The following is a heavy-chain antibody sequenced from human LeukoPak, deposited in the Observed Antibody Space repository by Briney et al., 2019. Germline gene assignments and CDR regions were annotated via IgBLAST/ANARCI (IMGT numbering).Heavy chain of an antibody. J-gene: IGHJ5*02. CDR1: GYTFTGHY. D-gene: IGHD1-26*01. CDR2: INPSGSST. V-gene: IGHV1-46*01. CDR3: ARDNSVGNTAWWFDP. Sequence: ASVKVSCKASGYTFTGHYMHWVRQAPGQGLEWMGLINPSGSSTIYAQKFQGRVTMTRDRSTSTDYMELSSLRSDDTAVYYCARDNSVGNTAWWFDPWGQGTLVTVSP.